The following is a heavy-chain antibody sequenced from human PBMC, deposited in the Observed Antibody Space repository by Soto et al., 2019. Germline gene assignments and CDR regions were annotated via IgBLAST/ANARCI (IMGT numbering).Heavy chain of an antibody. J-gene: IGHJ4*02. Sequence: SVKVSCKASGGPFSSYAISWVRQAPGQGLEWMGGIIPIFGTANYAQKFQGRVTITADESTSTAYMELSSLRSEDTAVYYCAGDNWNDVGNGNYFDYWGQGTLVTVSS. V-gene: IGHV1-69*13. CDR3: AGDNWNDVGNGNYFDY. CDR2: IIPIFGTA. D-gene: IGHD1-20*01. CDR1: GGPFSSYA.